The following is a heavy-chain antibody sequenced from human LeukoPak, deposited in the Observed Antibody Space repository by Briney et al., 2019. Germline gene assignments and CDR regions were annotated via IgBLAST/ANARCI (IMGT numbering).Heavy chain of an antibody. CDR3: ARFPRKYYDFWSGFDY. Sequence: ASVQVSCKTSGYTFTSSGVTWVRQAPGQGLEWVGWISAYNGNTNYAQKLQGRVTMTTDTSTSTAYMELRSLRSDDTAVYYCARFPRKYYDFWSGFDYWGQGTLVTVSS. J-gene: IGHJ4*02. CDR2: ISAYNGNT. V-gene: IGHV1-18*01. CDR1: GYTFTSSG. D-gene: IGHD3-3*01.